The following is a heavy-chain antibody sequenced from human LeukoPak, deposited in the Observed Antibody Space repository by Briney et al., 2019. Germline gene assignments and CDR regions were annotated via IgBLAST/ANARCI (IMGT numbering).Heavy chain of an antibody. Sequence: ASVKVSCKASGYTFTSYAMNWVRQAPGQGLEWMGWINTNTGNPTYAQGFTGRFVFSLDTSVSTAYLQISSLKAEDTAVYYCARDLRSSRWYYFDYWGQGTLVTVSS. J-gene: IGHJ4*02. CDR2: INTNTGNP. V-gene: IGHV7-4-1*02. D-gene: IGHD6-13*01. CDR3: ARDLRSSRWYYFDY. CDR1: GYTFTSYA.